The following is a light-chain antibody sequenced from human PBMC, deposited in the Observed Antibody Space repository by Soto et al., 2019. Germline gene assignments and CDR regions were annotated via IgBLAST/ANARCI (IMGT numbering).Light chain of an antibody. CDR2: AAA. CDR3: QQYGYSPPT. Sequence: ENVMTQSPGTLSLSPVERATLSCRASQSVSSTFFAWYQQKPGQALRLLLYAAASRATGIPDRFSGSGSGTDFTLTISRLEPEDFAVYYCQQYGYSPPTFGQGTKLEIK. J-gene: IGKJ2*01. CDR1: QSVSSTF. V-gene: IGKV3-20*01.